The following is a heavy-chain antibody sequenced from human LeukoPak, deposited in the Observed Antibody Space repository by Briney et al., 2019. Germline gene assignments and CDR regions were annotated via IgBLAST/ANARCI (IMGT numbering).Heavy chain of an antibody. CDR1: GSTFSSYS. CDR3: ASLVTRAADAFDI. D-gene: IGHD4-11*01. Sequence: GGSLRLSCAASGSTFSSYSMNWVRQAPGKGLEWVSSISSSSSYIYYADSVKGRFTISRDNAKNSLYLQMNSLRAEDTAVYYCASLVTRAADAFDIWGQGTMVTVSS. CDR2: ISSSSSYI. J-gene: IGHJ3*02. V-gene: IGHV3-21*01.